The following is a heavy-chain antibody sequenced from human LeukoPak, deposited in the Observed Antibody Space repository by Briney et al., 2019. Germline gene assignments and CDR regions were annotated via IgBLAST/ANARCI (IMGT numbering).Heavy chain of an antibody. V-gene: IGHV1-8*01. Sequence: ASVKVSCKASGYTFTSYDINWVRQATGQGLEWMGWMNPNSGNTGYAQKFQGRVTMTRNTSISTAYMELSSLRSEDTAVYYCARGRGGIAAAGRYYYYYYGMDVWGQGTTVTVSS. CDR2: MNPNSGNT. J-gene: IGHJ6*02. D-gene: IGHD6-13*01. CDR1: GYTFTSYD. CDR3: ARGRGGIAAAGRYYYYYYGMDV.